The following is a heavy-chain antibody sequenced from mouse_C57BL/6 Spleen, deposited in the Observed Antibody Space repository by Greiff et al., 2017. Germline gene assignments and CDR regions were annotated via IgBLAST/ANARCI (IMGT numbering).Heavy chain of an antibody. D-gene: IGHD2-5*01. V-gene: IGHV2-9-1*01. CDR1: GFSLTSYA. CDR2: IWTGGGN. CDR3: ARAYSNYNAMDY. Sequence: QVQLKESGPGLVAPSQSLSITCTVSGFSLTSYAISWVRQPPGKGLEWLGVIWTGGGNSYNSAHRSRLSISKDNSKSQVFLKMNSLQTDDTARYYCARAYSNYNAMDYWGQGTSVTVSS. J-gene: IGHJ4*01.